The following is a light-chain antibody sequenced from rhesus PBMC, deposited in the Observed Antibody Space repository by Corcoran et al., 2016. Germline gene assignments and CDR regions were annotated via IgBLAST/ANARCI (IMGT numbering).Light chain of an antibody. V-gene: IGKV1-16*01. CDR2: KAS. CDR1: QSISSW. Sequence: DIQMTQSPSSLSASVGDKVTITCQASQSISSWLAWYQQKTGKAPTPLISKASSLESGVPSRFSGSGSGTDFTLTISSRQPEDFATYYCQQYNSAPFTFGPGTKLDIK. J-gene: IGKJ3*01. CDR3: QQYNSAPFT.